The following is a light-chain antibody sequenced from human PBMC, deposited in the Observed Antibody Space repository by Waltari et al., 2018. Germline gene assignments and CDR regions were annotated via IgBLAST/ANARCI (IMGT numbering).Light chain of an antibody. CDR3: QQYTEWPDT. CDR2: AAS. Sequence: IVMTQSPATLSVSPGERATVSGRASQSFNGNLAWYQHKQGQAPRLLIYAASTRANGTPGRFSGGGSGTEFNLTISSLQSEDFAIYYCQQYTEWPDTFGQGTKLEIK. V-gene: IGKV3-15*01. CDR1: QSFNGN. J-gene: IGKJ2*01.